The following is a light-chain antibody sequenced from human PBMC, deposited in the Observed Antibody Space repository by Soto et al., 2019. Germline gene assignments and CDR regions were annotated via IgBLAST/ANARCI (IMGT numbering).Light chain of an antibody. Sequence: DIQMTQFPSSLSASVGDRVTITCRASQGIRNDLGWYQQKPGKAPKRLIYAASSLQSGVPSRFSGIVSGTEFTLAISSLQPEDSATFYCLQHSTYPLTFGQGTKVEIK. J-gene: IGKJ1*01. CDR3: LQHSTYPLT. CDR2: AAS. CDR1: QGIRND. V-gene: IGKV1-17*01.